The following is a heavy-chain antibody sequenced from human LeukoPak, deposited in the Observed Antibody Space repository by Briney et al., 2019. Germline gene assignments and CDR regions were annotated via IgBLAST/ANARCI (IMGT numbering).Heavy chain of an antibody. J-gene: IGHJ4*02. CDR1: GYIFTGFY. Sequence: GASVKLSCKASGYIFTGFYMHWVRQAPGQGLEWMGRINPNSGGTNSVQKFQGRVTMTRDTSINTAYMELNSLRSDDTAVYYCPRSRGSNFDFDSRGQGTLVTVSS. CDR2: INPNSGGT. D-gene: IGHD1-26*01. CDR3: PRSRGSNFDFDS. V-gene: IGHV1-2*06.